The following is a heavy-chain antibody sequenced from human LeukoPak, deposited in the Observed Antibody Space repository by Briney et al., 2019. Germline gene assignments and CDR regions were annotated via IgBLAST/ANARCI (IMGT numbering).Heavy chain of an antibody. J-gene: IGHJ4*02. CDR3: AKDHHSSGYYGY. V-gene: IGHV3-11*01. D-gene: IGHD3-22*01. CDR1: GFTFSDYY. CDR2: ISSTGSTI. Sequence: PGGSLRLSCVASGFTFSDYYMSWMRQAPGKGLEWVSYISSTGSTIYYADSVKGRFTISRDNSKNTLYLQMNSLRAEDTAVYYCAKDHHSSGYYGYWGQGTLATVSS.